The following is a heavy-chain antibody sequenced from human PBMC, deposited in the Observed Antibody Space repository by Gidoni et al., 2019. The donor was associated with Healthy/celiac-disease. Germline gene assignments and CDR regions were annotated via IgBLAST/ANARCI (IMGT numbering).Heavy chain of an antibody. D-gene: IGHD6-19*01. CDR2: IYSGGST. Sequence: EVHLVESGGGLIQSGGSLSLSCAASGFTVSTNYMSWVRQAPGKGLEWVSVIYSGGSTYYADSVKGRFTISRDNSKNTLYLQMNSLRAEDTAVYYCARARPGYSSGWYPGYCDYWGQGTLVTVSS. CDR1: GFTVSTNY. V-gene: IGHV3-53*01. J-gene: IGHJ4*02. CDR3: ARARPGYSSGWYPGYCDY.